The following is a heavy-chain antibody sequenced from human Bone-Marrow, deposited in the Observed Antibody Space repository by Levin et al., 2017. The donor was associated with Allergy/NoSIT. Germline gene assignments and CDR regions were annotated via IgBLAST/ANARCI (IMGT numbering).Heavy chain of an antibody. CDR2: IKQDGSEK. D-gene: IGHD3-3*01. CDR3: ARYYDFWSGYYTDAFDI. V-gene: IGHV3-7*01. J-gene: IGHJ3*02. Sequence: GESLKISCAASGFTFSSYWMSWVRQAPGKGLEWVANIKQDGSEKYYVDSVKGRFTISRDNAKNSLYLQMNSLRAEDTAVYYCARYYDFWSGYYTDAFDIWGQGTMVTVSS. CDR1: GFTFSSYW.